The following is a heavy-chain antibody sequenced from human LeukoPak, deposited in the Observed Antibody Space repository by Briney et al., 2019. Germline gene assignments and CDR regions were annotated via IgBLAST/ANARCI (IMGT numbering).Heavy chain of an antibody. D-gene: IGHD7-27*01. Sequence: GGSLRLSCAASGFTFSDAWMNCVRQAPGEGLEWVGRIKRKTEAGTTDYAAPVKGRFTIQRDDSKNTLFLQMNSLKTEDTAVYYCTTGNWGPYWGQGTLVTVSS. J-gene: IGHJ4*02. V-gene: IGHV3-15*07. CDR3: TTGNWGPY. CDR1: GFTFSDAW. CDR2: IKRKTEAGTT.